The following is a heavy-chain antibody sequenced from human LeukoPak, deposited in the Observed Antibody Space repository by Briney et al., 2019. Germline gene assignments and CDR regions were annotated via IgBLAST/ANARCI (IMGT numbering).Heavy chain of an antibody. Sequence: PGGSLRLSCAASGFTFSSNAMSWVRQAPGKELVWVSGVIGSGGSTYYADSVKGRCTISRDNSKIPLYLQRNSLRAEDTAVYYCVKWSSGSAGDYWGQGTMVTVSS. J-gene: IGHJ4*02. CDR3: VKWSSGSAGDY. CDR2: VIGSGGST. CDR1: GFTFSSNA. V-gene: IGHV3-23*01. D-gene: IGHD1-26*01.